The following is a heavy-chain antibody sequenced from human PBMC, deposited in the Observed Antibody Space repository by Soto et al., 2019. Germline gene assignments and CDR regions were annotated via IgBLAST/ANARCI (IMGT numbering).Heavy chain of an antibody. J-gene: IGHJ4*02. CDR1: GFSFDDFV. Sequence: GGSLRLSCVASGFSFDDFVMNWVRQRPGKGLEWVSSVSWNSGAKLYADSVKGRFAISRDSAKKSVYLQMNSLRPDDTAFYYCARGVATTVPALDYWGQGTLVTVSS. CDR2: VSWNSGAK. CDR3: ARGVATTVPALDY. D-gene: IGHD2-21*02. V-gene: IGHV3-9*01.